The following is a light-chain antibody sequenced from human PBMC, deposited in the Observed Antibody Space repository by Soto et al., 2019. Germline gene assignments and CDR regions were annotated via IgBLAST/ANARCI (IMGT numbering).Light chain of an antibody. CDR1: QDITNY. J-gene: IGKJ4*01. V-gene: IGKV1-33*01. CDR2: DAS. Sequence: DIQMTQSPSSLSASVGDRVTITFQANQDITNYLNWYQQKPGKAPKLLIYDASNLETGVPSRFSGSGSEPDFPFTLSILQPEDYATYYCQQYDDLPRTFGGVTKVEI. CDR3: QQYDDLPRT.